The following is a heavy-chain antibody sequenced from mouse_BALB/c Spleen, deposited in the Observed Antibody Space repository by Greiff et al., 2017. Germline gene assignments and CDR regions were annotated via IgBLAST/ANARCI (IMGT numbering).Heavy chain of an antibody. Sequence: QVQLQQLGAELVRPGASVKLSCKASGYTFTSYWINWVKQRPGQGLEWIGNIYPSDSYTNYNQKFKDKATLTVDKSSSTAYMQLSSPTSEDSAVYYCTRGDGYYDAMDYWGQGTAVTVSS. CDR2: IYPSDSYT. J-gene: IGHJ4*01. V-gene: IGHV1-69*02. CDR3: TRGDGYYDAMDY. CDR1: GYTFTSYW. D-gene: IGHD2-3*01.